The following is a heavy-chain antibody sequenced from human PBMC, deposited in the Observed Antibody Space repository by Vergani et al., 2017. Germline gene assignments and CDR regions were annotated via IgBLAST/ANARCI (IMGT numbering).Heavy chain of an antibody. CDR3: ARAALDPGYCSGGSCYSGPRFYYYYYMDV. CDR1: GYTFTSYY. D-gene: IGHD2-15*01. Sequence: QVQLVQSGAEVKKPGASVKVSCKASGYTFTSYYMHWVRQAPGQGLEWMGIINPSGGSTSYAQKFQGRVTMTRDTSTSTVYMELSSLRSEDTSVYYCARAALDPGYCSGGSCYSGPRFYYYYYMDVWGKGTTVTVSS. J-gene: IGHJ6*03. CDR2: INPSGGST. V-gene: IGHV1-46*01.